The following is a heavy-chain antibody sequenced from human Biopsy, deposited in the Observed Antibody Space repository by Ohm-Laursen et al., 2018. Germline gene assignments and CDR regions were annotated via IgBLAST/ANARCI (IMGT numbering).Heavy chain of an antibody. J-gene: IGHJ4*02. CDR2: IYYRGKT. D-gene: IGHD2-15*01. CDR1: GGSISSNYYY. CDR3: ARHGSQGYCTGGSCVDY. V-gene: IGHV4-39*01. Sequence: SDTLSLTCTVSGGSISSNYYYWGWIRQPPGKGLEWIGSIYYRGKTNYNPSLKSRVTISVDTSKNQHSLKLSSATAADTAVFYCARHGSQGYCTGGSCVDYWGQGALVTVSS.